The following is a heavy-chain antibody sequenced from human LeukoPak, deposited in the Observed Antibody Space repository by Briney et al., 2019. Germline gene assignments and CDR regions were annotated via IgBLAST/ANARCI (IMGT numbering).Heavy chain of an antibody. J-gene: IGHJ4*02. V-gene: IGHV5-51*01. CDR1: GYMFTSYW. CDR2: IYPGDSVT. D-gene: IGHD2-15*01. CDR3: TSPERFCSGGSCYSGPNLPFDY. Sequence: GESLKISCQGSGYMFTSYWIAWVRQMPGKGLEYMGIIYPGDSVTRYSPSFQGQVTISVDKSISTAYLQWSSLKASDTAMYYCTSPERFCSGGSCYSGPNLPFDYWGQGTPVTVSS.